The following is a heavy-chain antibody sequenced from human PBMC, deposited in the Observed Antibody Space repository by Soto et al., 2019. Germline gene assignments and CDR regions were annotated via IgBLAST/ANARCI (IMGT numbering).Heavy chain of an antibody. J-gene: IGHJ4*02. D-gene: IGHD3-3*02. V-gene: IGHV3-48*03. CDR3: ARVLGTSPAFDY. CDR2: ISSSGSTI. CDR1: GFTFSSYE. Sequence: PGGSLRLSCAASGFTFSSYEMNWVRQAPGKGLEWVSYISSSGSTIYYADSVKGRFTISRDNAKNSLYLQMNSLRAEDTAVYYCARVLGTSPAFDYWGQGTPVTVSS.